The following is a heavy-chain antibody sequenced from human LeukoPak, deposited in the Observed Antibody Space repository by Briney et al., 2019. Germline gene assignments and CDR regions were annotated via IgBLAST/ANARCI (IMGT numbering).Heavy chain of an antibody. CDR1: GGSFSYYY. Sequence: SETLSLTCAVYGGSFSYYYWSWVRQPPGKVLEWIGEINHSGSTNYNPSLKSRVTMSVDTSKNQLSLILSSATAADTAVYYCARGSRSAQLYYYYMDVWDKGTTVTVSS. CDR2: INHSGST. V-gene: IGHV4-34*01. D-gene: IGHD6-6*01. CDR3: ARGSRSAQLYYYYMDV. J-gene: IGHJ6*03.